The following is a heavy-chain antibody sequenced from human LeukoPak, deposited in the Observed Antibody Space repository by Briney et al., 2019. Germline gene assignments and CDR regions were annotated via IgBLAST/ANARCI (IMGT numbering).Heavy chain of an antibody. V-gene: IGHV3-23*01. Sequence: PGGSLRLSCAASGFTFSNYAMSWVRQAPGKGLEWVSGISGSGGSTYYADSVKGRFTISRDNSKNTLYLQMNSLRAEDTAVYYCAKTVDYYDSSGYYFVDYWGQGTLVTVSS. CDR1: GFTFSNYA. J-gene: IGHJ4*02. D-gene: IGHD3-22*01. CDR2: ISGSGGST. CDR3: AKTVDYYDSSGYYFVDY.